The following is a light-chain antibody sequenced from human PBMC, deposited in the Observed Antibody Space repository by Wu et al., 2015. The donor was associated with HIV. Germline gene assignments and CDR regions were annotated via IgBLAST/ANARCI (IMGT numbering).Light chain of an antibody. Sequence: AIQMTQSPSSLSASVGDRVTFTCRASQAIRNDVSWYQQKPGKAPKLLIYGASTLESGVPSRFSGSGSGTDFSLIISSLQPEDSATYYCLQDYNLWTFGQGDQGGNQT. CDR2: GAS. V-gene: IGKV1-6*01. J-gene: IGKJ1*01. CDR1: QAIRND. CDR3: LQDYNLWT.